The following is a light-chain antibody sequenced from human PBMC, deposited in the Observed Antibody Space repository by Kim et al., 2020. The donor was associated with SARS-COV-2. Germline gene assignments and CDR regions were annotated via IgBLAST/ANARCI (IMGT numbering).Light chain of an antibody. CDR1: TSDVGGYNY. V-gene: IGLV2-14*03. CDR2: DVS. CDR3: SSYTGSSTLYV. J-gene: IGLJ1*01. Sequence: QSALTQPASVSGSPGQSFTISCTGTTSDVGGYNYVSWYQQHPGKAPKLMIYDVSHRPSGVSNRFSGSKSGNTASLTISGLQAEDEADYYCSSYTGSSTLYVFGTGTKVTVL.